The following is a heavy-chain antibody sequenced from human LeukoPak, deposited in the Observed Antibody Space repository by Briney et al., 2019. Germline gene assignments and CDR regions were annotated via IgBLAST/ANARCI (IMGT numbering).Heavy chain of an antibody. V-gene: IGHV4-30-2*01. CDR1: GGSVTSGGYF. CDR3: AAALGLGSSWLY. Sequence: SETLSLTCAVSGGSVTSGGYFWSWIRQPPGNGLEWIGYIYHSGTTYYNPSLKSRVIISVDTSKNQFSLKLSSVTAADTAVYYCAAALGLGSSWLYWGQGTLLTVSS. D-gene: IGHD6-13*01. J-gene: IGHJ4*02. CDR2: IYHSGTT.